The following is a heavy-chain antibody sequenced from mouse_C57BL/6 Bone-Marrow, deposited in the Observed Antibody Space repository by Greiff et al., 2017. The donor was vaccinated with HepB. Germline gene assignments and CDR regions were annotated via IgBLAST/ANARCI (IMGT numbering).Heavy chain of an antibody. CDR3: ARVHYGSRGFAY. CDR1: GYTFTSYW. D-gene: IGHD1-1*01. Sequence: VQLQQSGAELVKPGASVKMSCKASGYTFTSYWITWVKQRPGQGLEWIGDIYPGSGSTNYNEKFKSKATLTVDTSSSTAYMQLSSLTSEDSAVYYCARVHYGSRGFAYWGQGTLVTVSA. J-gene: IGHJ3*01. V-gene: IGHV1-55*01. CDR2: IYPGSGST.